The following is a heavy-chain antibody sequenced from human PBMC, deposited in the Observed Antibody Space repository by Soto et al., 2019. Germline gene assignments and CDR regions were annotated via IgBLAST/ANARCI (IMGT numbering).Heavy chain of an antibody. D-gene: IGHD3-10*01. CDR1: GFTFSSYS. V-gene: IGHV3-48*01. CDR3: SLDRYYYNGRGAFDI. CDR2: ISSSSNTI. J-gene: IGHJ3*02. Sequence: EVQLVESGGGLVQPGGSLRLSCAASGFTFSSYSMNWVRQAPGKGLEWVSYISSSSNTIYADSVKGRFTISRDNAKNSLYLQMNSLRAEGTAVYYCSLDRYYYNGRGAFDIWGQGTMVTVSS.